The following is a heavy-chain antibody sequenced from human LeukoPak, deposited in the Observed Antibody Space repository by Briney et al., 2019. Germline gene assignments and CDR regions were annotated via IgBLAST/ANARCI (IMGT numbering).Heavy chain of an antibody. D-gene: IGHD1-26*01. Sequence: ASVKVSRKASGGTFSSYAISWVRQAPGQGLEWMGRIIPILGIANYAQKFQGRVTITADKSTSTACMELSSLRSEDTAVYYCARVRAGATTSGAFDIWGQGTMVTVSS. J-gene: IGHJ3*02. V-gene: IGHV1-69*04. CDR2: IIPILGIA. CDR1: GGTFSSYA. CDR3: ARVRAGATTSGAFDI.